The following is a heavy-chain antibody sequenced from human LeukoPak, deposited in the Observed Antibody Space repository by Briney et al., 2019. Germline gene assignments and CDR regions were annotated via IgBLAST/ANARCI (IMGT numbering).Heavy chain of an antibody. CDR1: GFTFSSSA. D-gene: IGHD2-2*02. CDR3: AKGVPATIDYYYMDV. CDR2: ISGSGGRT. Sequence: GGSLRLSCAASGFTFSSSAMSWVRQAPGKGLEWVSVISGSGGRTYYADSVKGRFTISRDNSKNTLYLQMSSLRAEDTAVYYCAKGVPATIDYYYMDVWGKGTTVTVSS. J-gene: IGHJ6*03. V-gene: IGHV3-23*01.